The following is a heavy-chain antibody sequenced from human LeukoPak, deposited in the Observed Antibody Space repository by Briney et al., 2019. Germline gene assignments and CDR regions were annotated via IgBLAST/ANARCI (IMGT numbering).Heavy chain of an antibody. V-gene: IGHV1-69*13. D-gene: IGHD3-9*01. J-gene: IGHJ4*02. CDR3: ARSKALRLDDIYY. Sequence: SVRVSCKASGGTFSSYVISWVRQAPGQGLEWMGGIIPIFGTANYAQKFQGRVTITADESTSTAYMELSSLRSVDTAVYYCARSKALRLDDIYYWGQGTLVTVSS. CDR1: GGTFSSYV. CDR2: IIPIFGTA.